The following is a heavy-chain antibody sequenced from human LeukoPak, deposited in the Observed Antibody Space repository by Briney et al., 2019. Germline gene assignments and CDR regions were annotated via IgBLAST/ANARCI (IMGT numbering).Heavy chain of an antibody. D-gene: IGHD2-2*01. CDR1: GFTFSSYG. V-gene: IGHV3-30*03. Sequence: GGSLRLSCAASGFTFSSYGMHCVRQAPGKGLEWVAVISEDGSNKYYEDSVKGRFTISRDNAKNSLYLEMNSLRAEDTAVYYCARDKAAMEGTFDYWGQGTLVTVSS. J-gene: IGHJ4*02. CDR3: ARDKAAMEGTFDY. CDR2: ISEDGSNK.